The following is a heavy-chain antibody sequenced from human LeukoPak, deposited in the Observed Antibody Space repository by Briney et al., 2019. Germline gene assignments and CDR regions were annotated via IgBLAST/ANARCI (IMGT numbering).Heavy chain of an antibody. Sequence: SETLSLTCTVSGGSVSSGSYYWSWIRQPPGKGLEWIGYIYYSGSTNYNPSLKSRVTISVDTSKNQFSLKLSSVTAADTAVYYCARESRAARNPIGYWGQGTLVTVSS. CDR2: IYYSGST. J-gene: IGHJ4*02. CDR1: GGSVSSGSYY. CDR3: ARESRAARNPIGY. D-gene: IGHD6-6*01. V-gene: IGHV4-61*01.